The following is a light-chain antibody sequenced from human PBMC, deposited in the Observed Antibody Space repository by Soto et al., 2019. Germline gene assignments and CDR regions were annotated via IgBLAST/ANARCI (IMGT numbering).Light chain of an antibody. CDR1: QGISNY. V-gene: IGKV1-27*01. J-gene: IGKJ1*01. CDR3: QKYNGAPWT. CDR2: AAS. Sequence: DIQMTQSTASLSASVGDRVTITCRASQGISNYLAWYQQKPGKVPKLLIYAASTLQSGVPSRFSGSGSGTDFTLTISSLQPADVATYYCQKYNGAPWTFGQGTKVEIE.